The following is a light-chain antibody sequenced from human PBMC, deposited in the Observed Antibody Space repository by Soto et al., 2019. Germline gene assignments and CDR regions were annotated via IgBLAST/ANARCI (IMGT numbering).Light chain of an antibody. CDR3: QSYDSSLSGSKV. J-gene: IGLJ2*01. Sequence: QSVLTQPPSLSGAPGQSMTISCTGSSSNIGAGYEVHWYQQLPGTAPKLLIYGDSNRPSGVPDRFSASKSGTSASLAITGLQAEDEADYYCQSYDSSLSGSKVFGGGTKLTVL. CDR2: GDS. V-gene: IGLV1-40*01. CDR1: SSNIGAGYE.